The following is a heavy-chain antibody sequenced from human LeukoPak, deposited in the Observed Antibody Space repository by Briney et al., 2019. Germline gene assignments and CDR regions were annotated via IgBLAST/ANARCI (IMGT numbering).Heavy chain of an antibody. J-gene: IGHJ4*02. CDR1: GFTVSSNY. CDR2: IYSGGST. Sequence: PGGSLRLSCAASGFTVSSNYMSWVRQAPGKGLEWVSVIYSGGSTYYADSVKGRFTISRDNAKNSLYLQMNSLRAEDMAVYYCAKGLNYDYVWGSYLLDYWGQGTLVTVSS. V-gene: IGHV3-53*01. CDR3: AKGLNYDYVWGSYLLDY. D-gene: IGHD3-16*02.